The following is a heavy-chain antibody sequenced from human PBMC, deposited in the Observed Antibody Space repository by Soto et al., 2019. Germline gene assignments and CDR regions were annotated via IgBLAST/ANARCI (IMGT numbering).Heavy chain of an antibody. D-gene: IGHD2-2*01. CDR2: ISGSGGST. J-gene: IGHJ6*02. V-gene: IGHV3-23*01. CDR3: AKSADPYYYYYGMDV. CDR1: GFTFSSYP. Sequence: HPGGSLRLSCAASGFTFSSYPMSCVRQAPGKGLEWVSAISGSGGSTYYADSVKGRFTISRDNPKNTLYLQMNSLRAEDTAVYYCAKSADPYYYYYGMDVWGQGTTVTVSS.